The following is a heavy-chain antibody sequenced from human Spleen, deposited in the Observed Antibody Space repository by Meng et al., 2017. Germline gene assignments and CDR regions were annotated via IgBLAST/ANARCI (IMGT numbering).Heavy chain of an antibody. Sequence: SETLSLTCTVSDDSISSYYWNWIRQPPGKGLEWIGFIYHNGDTNYNPSLKSRVTTSVDTSKNQFSLKLSSVTAADTAVYYCARVTYYYDSSGYYADAFDIWGQGTMVTVSS. D-gene: IGHD3-22*01. CDR2: IYHNGDT. CDR3: ARVTYYYDSSGYYADAFDI. J-gene: IGHJ3*02. V-gene: IGHV4-59*01. CDR1: DDSISSYY.